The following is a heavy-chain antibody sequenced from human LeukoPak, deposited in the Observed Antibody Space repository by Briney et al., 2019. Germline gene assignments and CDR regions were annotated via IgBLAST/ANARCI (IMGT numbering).Heavy chain of an antibody. CDR1: GFTFSSYA. V-gene: IGHV3-23*01. CDR2: ISGNGGYT. CDR3: TKDYSSGWYLNY. J-gene: IGHJ4*02. Sequence: GGSLRLSCAASGFTFSSYAMSWVRQAPGKGLEWVSGISGNGGYTYYADSVKGRFTISRDNSKNTLFLQMNSLRAEDTAVYYCTKDYSSGWYLNYWGQGTLVTVSS. D-gene: IGHD6-19*01.